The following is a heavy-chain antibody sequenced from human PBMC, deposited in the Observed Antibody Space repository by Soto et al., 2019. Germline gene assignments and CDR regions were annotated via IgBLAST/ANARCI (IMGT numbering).Heavy chain of an antibody. CDR1: GFTFSGYG. V-gene: IGHV3-33*01. J-gene: IGHJ4*02. CDR3: ARDGVGASKYYGYFDY. Sequence: QVQLVESGGGVVQPGRSLRLSCAASGFTFSGYGMHWVRQAPGKGLEWVAVTRPAGSNTDYADSVRGRFTMSRDNSKKSMDLQMNSLRAEDTAVYYCARDGVGASKYYGYFDYWGQGTLVTVSS. CDR2: TRPAGSNT. D-gene: IGHD1-26*01.